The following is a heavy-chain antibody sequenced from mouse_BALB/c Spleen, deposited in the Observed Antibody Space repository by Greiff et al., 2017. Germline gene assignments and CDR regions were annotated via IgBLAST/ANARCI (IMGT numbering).Heavy chain of an antibody. J-gene: IGHJ3*01. Sequence: EVQLVESGPGLVKPSQSLSLTCSVTGYSITSGYYWNWIRQFPGNKLEWMGYISYDGSNNYNPSLKNRISITRDTSKNQFFLKLNSVTTEDTATYYCARDDDYGFAYWGQGTLVTVSA. D-gene: IGHD2-4*01. CDR3: ARDDDYGFAY. V-gene: IGHV3-6*02. CDR1: GYSITSGYY. CDR2: ISYDGSN.